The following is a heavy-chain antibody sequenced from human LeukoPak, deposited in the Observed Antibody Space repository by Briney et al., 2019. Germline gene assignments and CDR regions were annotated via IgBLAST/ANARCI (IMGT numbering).Heavy chain of an antibody. CDR1: GYTFTGYY. D-gene: IGHD3-22*01. J-gene: IGHJ3*02. Sequence: ASVKVSCKASGYTFTGYYMHWVRQAPGQGLEWMGWINPNSGGTNYAQKFQGRVTMTRDTSISTAYVELSRLRSDDTAVYYCAVYDSSGYYYVSVYDAFDIWGQGTMVTVSS. V-gene: IGHV1-2*02. CDR2: INPNSGGT. CDR3: AVYDSSGYYYVSVYDAFDI.